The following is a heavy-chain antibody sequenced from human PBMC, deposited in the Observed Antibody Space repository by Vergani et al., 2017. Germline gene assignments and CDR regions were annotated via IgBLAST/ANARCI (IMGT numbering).Heavy chain of an antibody. CDR2: IEQDGSEK. CDR1: GFTFSSYW. V-gene: IGHV3-7*03. J-gene: IGHJ3*02. Sequence: EVQLVESGGGLVQPGGSLRLSCAASGFTFSSYWMSWVRQAPGKGLEWVANIEQDGSEKYYVDSVKGRFTISRDNAKNSLYLQMNSLRAEDTAVYYCARAGQWLAHAFDIWGQGTMVTVSS. CDR3: ARAGQWLAHAFDI. D-gene: IGHD6-19*01.